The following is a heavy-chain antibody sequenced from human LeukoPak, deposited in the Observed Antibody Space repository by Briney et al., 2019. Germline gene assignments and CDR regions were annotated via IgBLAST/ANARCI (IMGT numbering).Heavy chain of an antibody. Sequence: PGGSLRLSCAASGFTFSSYEMNWVRQAPGKGLEWVSYISSSSSTIYYADSVKGRFTISRDNAKNSLYLQMNSLRAEDTAVYYCARTYCSGGSCYPWPDYWGQGTLVTVSS. D-gene: IGHD2-15*01. J-gene: IGHJ4*02. CDR1: GFTFSSYE. CDR3: ARTYCSGGSCYPWPDY. V-gene: IGHV3-48*01. CDR2: ISSSSSTI.